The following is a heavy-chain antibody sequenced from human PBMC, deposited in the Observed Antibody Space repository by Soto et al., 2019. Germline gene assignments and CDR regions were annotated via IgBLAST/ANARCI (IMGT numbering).Heavy chain of an antibody. CDR1: GYTFTSYG. V-gene: IGHV1-18*01. CDR2: ISAYNGNT. D-gene: IGHD2-2*01. J-gene: IGHJ4*02. Sequence: QVQLVQSGAEVKKPGASVKVSCKASGYTFTSYGISWVRQAPGQGLEWMVWISAYNGNTNYAQKLQGRVTMTTDTSTSTAYMELRSLRSDDTAVYYCARGPHCSSTSCYILYYFDYWGQGTLVTVSS. CDR3: ARGPHCSSTSCYILYYFDY.